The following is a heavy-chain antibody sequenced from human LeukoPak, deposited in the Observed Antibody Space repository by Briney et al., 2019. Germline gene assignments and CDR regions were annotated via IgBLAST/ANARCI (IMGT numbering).Heavy chain of an antibody. CDR2: INHSGST. CDR1: GGSFSGYY. Sequence: TSETLSLTCAVYGGSFSGYYWSWIRQPPGKGLEWIGEINHSGSTNYNPSLKSRVTISVDTSKTQFSLKLSSVTAADAAVYYCARASPGYSRYMDVWGKGTTVTVSS. V-gene: IGHV4-34*01. CDR3: ARASPGYSRYMDV. D-gene: IGHD6-13*01. J-gene: IGHJ6*03.